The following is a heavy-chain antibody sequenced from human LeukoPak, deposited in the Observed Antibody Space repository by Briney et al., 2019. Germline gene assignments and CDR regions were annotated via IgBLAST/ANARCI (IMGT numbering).Heavy chain of an antibody. CDR1: GGSINSGTFY. CDR2: IYTSGST. V-gene: IGHV4-61*02. J-gene: IGHJ4*02. D-gene: IGHD3-10*01. Sequence: SETLSLTCTVSGGSINSGTFYWTRIRQPAGRGLEWIGRIYTSGSTNYNPSLKSRVTISVYTSTNQFSLKLRSVTAADTAVYYCAREGDQHLDGRYYYFDYWGQGTLVTVSS. CDR3: AREGDQHLDGRYYYFDY.